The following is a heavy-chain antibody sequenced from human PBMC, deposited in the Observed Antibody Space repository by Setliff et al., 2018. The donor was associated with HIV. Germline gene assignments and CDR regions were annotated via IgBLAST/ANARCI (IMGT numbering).Heavy chain of an antibody. CDR3: ARGYASGSGSYYFDY. Sequence: ASVKVSCKASGYTFSSYNITWVRQAPGQGLEWMGWISAYNGNTGYAQKFRGRITMTRDTSRGTAHMELRSLRSDDTAVYFCARGYASGSGSYYFDYWGQGTLVTVSS. V-gene: IGHV1-8*02. J-gene: IGHJ4*02. CDR1: GYTFSSYN. D-gene: IGHD3-16*01. CDR2: ISAYNGNT.